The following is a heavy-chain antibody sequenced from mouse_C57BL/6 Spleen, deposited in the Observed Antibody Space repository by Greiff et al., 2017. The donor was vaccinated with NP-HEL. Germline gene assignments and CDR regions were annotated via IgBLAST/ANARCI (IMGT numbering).Heavy chain of an antibody. CDR3: ARVRRGTTVASYAMDY. D-gene: IGHD1-1*01. J-gene: IGHJ4*01. CDR1: GFTFSSYA. CDR2: ISDGGSYT. V-gene: IGHV5-4*01. Sequence: VQLKESGGGLVKPGGSLKLSCAASGFTFSSYAMSWVRQTPEKRLEWVATISDGGSYTYYPDNVKGRFTISRDNAKNNLYLQMSHLKSEDTAMYYCARVRRGTTVASYAMDYWGQGTSVTVSS.